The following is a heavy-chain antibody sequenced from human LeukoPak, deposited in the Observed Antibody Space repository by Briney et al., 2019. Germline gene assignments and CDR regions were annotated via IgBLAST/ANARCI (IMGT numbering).Heavy chain of an antibody. CDR1: GGSFSGYY. Sequence: SETLSLTCVVYGGSFSGYYWTWIRQPPGKGLEWIGEIHYRGATSYKPSLKSRVTISGDTSKNQVSLNLRSVTAADTAVYYCARGRLDGYYFDYWGQGALATVSS. J-gene: IGHJ4*02. V-gene: IGHV4-34*01. D-gene: IGHD1-1*01. CDR2: IHYRGAT. CDR3: ARGRLDGYYFDY.